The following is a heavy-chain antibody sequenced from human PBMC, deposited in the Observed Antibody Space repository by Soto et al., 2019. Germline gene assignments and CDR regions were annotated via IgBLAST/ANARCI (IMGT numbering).Heavy chain of an antibody. CDR2: ISWNSGSI. CDR3: AKEYYYGSGSFDY. Sequence: EVQLVESGGGLVQPGRSLRLSCAASGFTFDDYAMHWVRQAPGKGLEWVSGISWNSGSIGYADSVKGRFTISRDNAKNSLYLQMNSLLAEDTALYYCAKEYYYGSGSFDYWGQGTLVTVSS. D-gene: IGHD3-10*01. CDR1: GFTFDDYA. J-gene: IGHJ4*02. V-gene: IGHV3-9*01.